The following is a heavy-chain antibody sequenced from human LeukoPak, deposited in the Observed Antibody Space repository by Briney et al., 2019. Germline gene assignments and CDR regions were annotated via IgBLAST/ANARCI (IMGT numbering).Heavy chain of an antibody. V-gene: IGHV3-23*01. CDR3: AKDEGYYGSGSYPDY. D-gene: IGHD3-10*01. Sequence: GGSLRLSCAASGFTFSSYAMSWVRQAPGKGLEWVSDISGSGGSTYYADSVKGRFTISRDNSKNTLYLQMNSLRAEDTAVYYCAKDEGYYGSGSYPDYWGQGTLVTVSS. J-gene: IGHJ4*02. CDR1: GFTFSSYA. CDR2: ISGSGGST.